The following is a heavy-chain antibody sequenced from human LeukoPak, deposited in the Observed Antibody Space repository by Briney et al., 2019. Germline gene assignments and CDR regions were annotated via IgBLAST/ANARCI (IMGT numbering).Heavy chain of an antibody. CDR1: GGTFSSYA. V-gene: IGHV1-69*13. CDR2: IIPIFGTA. Sequence: SVKVSCEASGGTFSSYAISCVRQAPGQGLEWMGGIIPIFGTANYAQKFQGRVTITADEPTSTAYMELSSLRSEDTAVYYCAREGYCSRTSCYGYYWGQGTLVTVSS. D-gene: IGHD2-2*01. J-gene: IGHJ4*02. CDR3: AREGYCSRTSCYGYY.